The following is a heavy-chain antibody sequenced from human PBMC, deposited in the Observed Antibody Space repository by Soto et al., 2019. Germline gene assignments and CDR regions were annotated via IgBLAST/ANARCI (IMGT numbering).Heavy chain of an antibody. CDR2: IYYIGST. J-gene: IGHJ4*02. CDR3: ARGWGRIFDY. D-gene: IGHD7-27*01. Sequence: PSETLSLTWTVSGGSISGHYWSWIRQPPGKGLEWIGYIYYIGSTGYNPSLRSRVTISVDTSKNQFSLKLSSVTAADTAVYYCARGWGRIFDYWGQGTLVTVSS. CDR1: GGSISGHY. V-gene: IGHV4-59*11.